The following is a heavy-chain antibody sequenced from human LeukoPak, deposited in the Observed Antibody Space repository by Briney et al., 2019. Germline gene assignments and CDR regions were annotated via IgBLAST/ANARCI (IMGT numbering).Heavy chain of an antibody. CDR3: ARSPRDDYGDYDHYYYYMDV. D-gene: IGHD4-17*01. J-gene: IGHJ6*03. CDR2: ISAYNGNT. CDR1: GYTFTSYG. Sequence: VASVKVSCKASGYTFTSYGISWVRQAPGQGLEGMGWISAYNGNTNYAQKLQGRVTMTTATSTSTAYMELRSLRSDDTAVYYCARSPRDDYGDYDHYYYYMDVWGKGTTVTVSS. V-gene: IGHV1-18*01.